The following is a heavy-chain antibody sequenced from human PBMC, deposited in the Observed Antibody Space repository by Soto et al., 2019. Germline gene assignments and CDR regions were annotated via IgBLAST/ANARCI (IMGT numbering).Heavy chain of an antibody. CDR3: ATHDGPAAAGLVLAF. Sequence: EVQLVESGGGLVRPGGSLRLSCEASGFTFSSRWMTWVRQGPGKGLEWVANIKQDENGKDYVDSVKGRFTISRDNAKNSLYLQMNSLRADDTAVYSCATHDGPAAAGLVLAFWGQGTLVTVSS. J-gene: IGHJ4*02. V-gene: IGHV3-7*02. CDR2: IKQDENGK. D-gene: IGHD6-13*01. CDR1: GFTFSSRW.